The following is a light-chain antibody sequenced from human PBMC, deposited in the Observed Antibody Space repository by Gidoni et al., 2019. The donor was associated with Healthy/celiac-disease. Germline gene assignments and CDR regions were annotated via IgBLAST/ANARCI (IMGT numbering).Light chain of an antibody. CDR1: QSLLHSTGYNE. J-gene: IGKJ5*01. CDR2: LGS. CDR3: MQAIRTLIH. V-gene: IGKV2-28*01. Sequence: DIVMTQSPLSLPVTPGEPASISCRSSQSLLHSTGYNELDWYLQKQGQSPQLLLYLGSSRAGGGPDRFSGSGSGTDCTLKISRVEAEDVGVYYCMQAIRTLIHFGQGTKLEIK.